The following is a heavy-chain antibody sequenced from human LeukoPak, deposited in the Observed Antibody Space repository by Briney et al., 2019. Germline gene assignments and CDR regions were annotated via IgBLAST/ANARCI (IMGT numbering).Heavy chain of an antibody. CDR3: ARGGKNYQLPPDY. CDR2: IIPILGIA. Sequence: GASVKVSCKASGYTFTGYYMHWVRQAPGQGLEWMGRIIPILGIANYAQKFQGRVTITADKSTSTAYMELSSLRSEDTAVYYCARGGKNYQLPPDYWGQGTLVTVSS. V-gene: IGHV1-69*04. D-gene: IGHD2-2*01. J-gene: IGHJ4*02. CDR1: GYTFTGYY.